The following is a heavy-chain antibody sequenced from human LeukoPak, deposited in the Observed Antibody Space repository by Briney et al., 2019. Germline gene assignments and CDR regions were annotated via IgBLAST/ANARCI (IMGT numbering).Heavy chain of an antibody. J-gene: IGHJ3*02. CDR3: ATPKYYYDSSGLGAFDI. CDR1: GYTLTELS. V-gene: IGHV1-24*01. D-gene: IGHD3-22*01. CDR2: FDPEDGET. Sequence: ASVKVSCKVSGYTLTELSMHWVRQAPGKGLEWMGGFDPEDGETIYAQKFQGRVTMTDDTSTDTAYMELSSLRSEDTAVYYCATPKYYYDSSGLGAFDIWGQGTMVTVSS.